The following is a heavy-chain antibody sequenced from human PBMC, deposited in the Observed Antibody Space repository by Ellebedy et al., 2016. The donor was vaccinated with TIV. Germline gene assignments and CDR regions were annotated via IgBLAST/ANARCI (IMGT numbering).Heavy chain of an antibody. CDR1: GFSFSSYS. CDR2: ISKTSSYI. J-gene: IGHJ5*02. D-gene: IGHD2/OR15-2a*01. CDR3: ARVLYYLGNWFDP. V-gene: IGHV3-21*04. Sequence: GGSLRLSXATSGFSFSSYSMIWFRQAPGKGLEWVSSISKTSSYIYYADSVKGRFTISRDNARNSLYLQMNSLRAEDTAVYYCARVLYYLGNWFDPWGQGTLVTVSS.